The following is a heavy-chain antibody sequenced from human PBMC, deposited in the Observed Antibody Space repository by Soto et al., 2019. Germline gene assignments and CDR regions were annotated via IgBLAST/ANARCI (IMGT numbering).Heavy chain of an antibody. V-gene: IGHV4-30-4*01. D-gene: IGHD2-15*01. Sequence: PSETLSLTCTVSGGSISSGDYYWSWIRQPPGKGLEWIGYIYYSGSTYYNPSPKSRVTISVDTSKNQFSLKLSSVTAADTAVYYCASSPLGYCSGGSRWYYFDYWGQGTLVTVSS. CDR1: GGSISSGDYY. J-gene: IGHJ4*02. CDR3: ASSPLGYCSGGSRWYYFDY. CDR2: IYYSGST.